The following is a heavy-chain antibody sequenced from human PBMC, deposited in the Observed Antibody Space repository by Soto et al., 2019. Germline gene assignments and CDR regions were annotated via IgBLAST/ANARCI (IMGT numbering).Heavy chain of an antibody. Sequence: SLRLSCAASGFTFSSYSMNWVRQAPGKGLEWVSYISSSSSTIYYADSVKGRFTISRDNAKNSLYLQMNSLRAEDTAVYYCATYDYGDPNWFDPWGQGTLVTVSS. CDR1: GFTFSSYS. CDR2: ISSSSSTI. CDR3: ATYDYGDPNWFDP. J-gene: IGHJ5*02. V-gene: IGHV3-48*01. D-gene: IGHD4-17*01.